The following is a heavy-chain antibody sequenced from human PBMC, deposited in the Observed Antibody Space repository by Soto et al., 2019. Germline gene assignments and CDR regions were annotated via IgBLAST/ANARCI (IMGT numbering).Heavy chain of an antibody. D-gene: IGHD1-1*01. CDR1: GGFVSSGSYY. CDR3: ARVELGTATTVVDAFDI. J-gene: IGHJ3*02. V-gene: IGHV4-61*01. Sequence: SETLSLTCAVYGGFVSSGSYYWSWIRQPPGKGLEWIGEMSHSGGTHFNPSLKSRVTISVDTSKNQFSLKMSSVTAADTALYYCARVELGTATTVVDAFDIRAPRTTVPVSS. CDR2: MSHSGGT.